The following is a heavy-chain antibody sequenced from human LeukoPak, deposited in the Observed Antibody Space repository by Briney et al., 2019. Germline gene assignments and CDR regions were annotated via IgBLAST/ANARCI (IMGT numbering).Heavy chain of an antibody. D-gene: IGHD5-24*01. CDR2: LSHSEDT. Sequence: SETLSLTCSVSGGITTTYYWGWVRQPPGKGLEWIGSLSHSEDTYFNPSLKRRVTISLDTSKSHFSLNLSTVTAADTAVYFCARARTYNHHPNWIDLWGQGVRVTVSS. CDR3: ARARTYNHHPNWIDL. J-gene: IGHJ5*02. CDR1: GGITTTYY. V-gene: IGHV4-38-2*02.